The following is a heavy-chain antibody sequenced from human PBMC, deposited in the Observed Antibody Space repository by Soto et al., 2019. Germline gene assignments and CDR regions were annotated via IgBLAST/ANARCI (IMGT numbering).Heavy chain of an antibody. CDR3: AKDMWITMIGDFDY. Sequence: EVQLLESGGGLVQPGGSLRLSCAASGFTFSSYAMSWVRQAPGKGLEWVSGIRGSGGSTYYADSVKGRFTISRDNSKNTLYLQMNSLRAEDTAVYYCAKDMWITMIGDFDYWGQGTLVTVSS. D-gene: IGHD3-22*01. CDR1: GFTFSSYA. J-gene: IGHJ4*02. V-gene: IGHV3-23*01. CDR2: IRGSGGST.